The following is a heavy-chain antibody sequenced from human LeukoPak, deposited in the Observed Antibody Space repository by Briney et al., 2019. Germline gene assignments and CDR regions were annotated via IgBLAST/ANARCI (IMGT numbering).Heavy chain of an antibody. D-gene: IGHD7-27*01. CDR3: ARDLGMGYFDY. J-gene: IGHJ4*02. Sequence: GGSLRLSCAASGFTFSSYAMSWVRQAPGKGLEWVSAISGSGGSTYYADSVKGRFTISRDNAKNSLYLQMNSLRAEDTAVYYCARDLGMGYFDYWGQGTLVTVSS. V-gene: IGHV3-23*01. CDR1: GFTFSSYA. CDR2: ISGSGGST.